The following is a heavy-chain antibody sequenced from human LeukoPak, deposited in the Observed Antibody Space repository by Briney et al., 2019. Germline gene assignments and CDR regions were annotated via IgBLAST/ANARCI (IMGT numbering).Heavy chain of an antibody. CDR2: ISGSGSSM. CDR3: ARDGGPADYDIWSAYYDY. Sequence: GGSLRLSCAASGFTFSDYYMNWIRQAPGKGLEWVSYISGSGSSMYYADSVKGRFTISRDNAKNSLSLQMNSMRAEDTAVYYCARDGGPADYDIWSAYYDYRGQGALVTVSS. J-gene: IGHJ4*02. V-gene: IGHV3-11*04. D-gene: IGHD3-3*01. CDR1: GFTFSDYY.